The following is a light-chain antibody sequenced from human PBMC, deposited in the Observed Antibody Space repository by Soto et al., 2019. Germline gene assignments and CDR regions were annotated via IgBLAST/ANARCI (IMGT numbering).Light chain of an antibody. CDR3: KQYKEWPPFT. J-gene: IGKJ5*01. V-gene: IGKV3-15*01. CDR1: QSVSNN. Sequence: VMTQAPATLSVSPGERATLSCRASQSVSNNYLAWYQQKPGQAPSLLILGASTRATGVPARFSGSGSGTEFTLSISSLQSEDFAVYYCKQYKEWPPFTFGQGTRLEIK. CDR2: GAS.